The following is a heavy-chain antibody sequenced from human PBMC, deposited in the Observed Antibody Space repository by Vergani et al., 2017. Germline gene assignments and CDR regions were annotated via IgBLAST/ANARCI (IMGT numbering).Heavy chain of an antibody. CDR1: RFTFSTYW. CDR3: TKGSRGYTGYFFDY. J-gene: IGHJ4*02. V-gene: IGHV3-23*04. CDR2: VSGSSATP. D-gene: IGHD5-12*01. Sequence: EVQLVESGGGLVQPGGSLRLSCGASRFTFSTYWMSWVRQAPGKGLEWVSSVSGSSATPYYADSVKGRFIISRDNSKNTLHLQMNSLRADDTAVYYCTKGSRGYTGYFFDYWGQGTLATVSS.